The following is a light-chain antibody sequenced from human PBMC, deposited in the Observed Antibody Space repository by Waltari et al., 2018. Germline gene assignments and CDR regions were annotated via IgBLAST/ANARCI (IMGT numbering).Light chain of an antibody. Sequence: QSALTQPASVSGSPGQSITISCTGTSSDVDLVSWYLQHPGKASELLIYEGAKRPSGVSGRFSGSKSGTTASLTISGLRPEDEAEYFCSSYAGGVVVFGGGTKVIVL. V-gene: IGLV2-23*01. J-gene: IGLJ2*01. CDR1: SSDVDL. CDR3: SSYAGGVVV. CDR2: EGA.